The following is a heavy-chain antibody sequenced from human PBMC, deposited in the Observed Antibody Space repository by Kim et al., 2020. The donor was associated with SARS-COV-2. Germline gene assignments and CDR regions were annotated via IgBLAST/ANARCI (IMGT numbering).Heavy chain of an antibody. D-gene: IGHD5-18*01. J-gene: IGHJ5*02. V-gene: IGHV4-61*01. CDR1: GGSVSSGSYY. CDR2: IYYSGST. CDR3: AREAGYSYGDNWFDP. Sequence: SETLSLTCTVSGGSVSSGSYYWSWIRQPPGKGLEWIGYIYYSGSTNYNASLKSRVTISVDTSKNQFSLKLGSVTAADTAVYYGAREAGYSYGDNWFDPLGQGTLVTVSS.